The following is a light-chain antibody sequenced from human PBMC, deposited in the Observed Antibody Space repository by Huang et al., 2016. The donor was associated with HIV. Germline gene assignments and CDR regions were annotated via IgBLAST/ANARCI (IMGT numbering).Light chain of an antibody. CDR3: QQRSNWHPLA. CDR2: DAS. CDR1: QSVGSY. Sequence: EIVLTQSPATLSLSPGERASLSCRASQSVGSYLAWYQQKPGQAPRLLIYDASNRATGIPARFSGSGPGTAFTLTISSLEPEDFAVYYCQQRSNWHPLAFGGGTKVEIK. V-gene: IGKV3D-11*02. J-gene: IGKJ4*01.